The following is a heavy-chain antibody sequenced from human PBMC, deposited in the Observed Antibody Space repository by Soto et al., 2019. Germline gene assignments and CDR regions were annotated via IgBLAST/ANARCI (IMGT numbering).Heavy chain of an antibody. D-gene: IGHD6-6*01. J-gene: IGHJ6*02. CDR1: GDTFSSYA. Sequence: ASVKVYCKTSGDTFSSYAISWVRQAPGQGLEWMGGIIPIFGTANYAQKFQGRVTITADKSTSTAYMELSSLRSEDTAVYYCARGSIAARLYYYYGMDVWGQGTTVTVSS. CDR3: ARGSIAARLYYYYGMDV. V-gene: IGHV1-69*06. CDR2: IIPIFGTA.